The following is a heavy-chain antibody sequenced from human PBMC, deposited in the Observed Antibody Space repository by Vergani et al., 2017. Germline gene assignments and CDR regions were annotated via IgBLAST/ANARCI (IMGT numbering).Heavy chain of an antibody. J-gene: IGHJ5*02. V-gene: IGHV5-10-1*01. CDR2: IDPSDSYT. CDR3: AGRTHYDSSAETGWFDP. Sequence: EVQLVQSGAEVKKPGESLRISCKGSGYSFTSYWISWVRQMPGKGLEWRGRIDPSDSYTNYSPSFQGHVTISADKSISTAYLQWSSLKASDTAMYYGAGRTHYDSSAETGWFDPWGQGTLVTVSS. D-gene: IGHD3-22*01. CDR1: GYSFTSYW.